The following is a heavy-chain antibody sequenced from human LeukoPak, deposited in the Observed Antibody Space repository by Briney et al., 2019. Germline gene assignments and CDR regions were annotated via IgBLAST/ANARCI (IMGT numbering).Heavy chain of an antibody. J-gene: IGHJ5*02. CDR3: ARGGNIWSGLLGGNWFDP. CDR2: VNHSGRT. D-gene: IGHD3-3*01. CDR1: AGSFRDYY. Sequence: PSETLSLTCAVYAGSFRDYYWNWIRQPPGTGREWIGEVNHSGRTNYNPSLKSRVTISEDTSKNQFSLKLSSVTAAETAVYYCARGGNIWSGLLGGNWFDPWGQGTLVTVSS. V-gene: IGHV4-34*01.